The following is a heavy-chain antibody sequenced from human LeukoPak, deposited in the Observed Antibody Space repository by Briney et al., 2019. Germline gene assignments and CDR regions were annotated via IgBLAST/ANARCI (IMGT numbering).Heavy chain of an antibody. Sequence: GASVKVSCKASGYTFTSYGISWVRQAPGQGLEWMGWISAYNGNTNYAQKLQGRVPMTTDTSTSTAYMELRSLRSDDTAVYYCARDTPEGIAAAGTRFDPWGQGTLVTVSS. CDR3: ARDTPEGIAAAGTRFDP. CDR1: GYTFTSYG. V-gene: IGHV1-18*01. CDR2: ISAYNGNT. D-gene: IGHD6-13*01. J-gene: IGHJ5*02.